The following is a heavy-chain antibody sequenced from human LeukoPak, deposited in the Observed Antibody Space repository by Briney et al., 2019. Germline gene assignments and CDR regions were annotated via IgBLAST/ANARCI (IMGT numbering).Heavy chain of an antibody. CDR2: MNPNSGNT. Sequence: ASVKVSCKASGYTFTSYDINWVRQATGQGLEWMGWMNPNSGNTGYAQKFQGRVTMTRNTSISTAYMELSSLRSEDTAVYYCARGAGPYYYDSSGYHKTYYYYYYMDVWGKGTTVTVSS. CDR3: ARGAGPYYYDSSGYHKTYYYYYYMDV. CDR1: GYTFTSYD. V-gene: IGHV1-8*01. J-gene: IGHJ6*03. D-gene: IGHD3-22*01.